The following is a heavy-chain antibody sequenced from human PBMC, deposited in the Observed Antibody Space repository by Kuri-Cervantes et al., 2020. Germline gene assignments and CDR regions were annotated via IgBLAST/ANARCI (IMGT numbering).Heavy chain of an antibody. J-gene: IGHJ5*02. CDR3: ACSYDILTGTDDP. V-gene: IGHV3-30*03. D-gene: IGHD3-9*01. Sequence: GESLKISCAASGFTFSSYGMHWVRQAPGKGLEWVAVISYDGSNKYYADSVKGRFTISRDNSENTLYLQMNSLRAEDTAVYYCACSYDILTGTDDPWGQGTLVTVSS. CDR2: ISYDGSNK. CDR1: GFTFSSYG.